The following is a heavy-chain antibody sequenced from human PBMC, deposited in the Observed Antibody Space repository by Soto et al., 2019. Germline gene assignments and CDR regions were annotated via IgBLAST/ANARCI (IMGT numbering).Heavy chain of an antibody. V-gene: IGHV4-59*08. CDR2: IFYTGIT. CDR3: ARRGFGLFYYGTSGSPDFYYYNMDV. J-gene: IGHJ6*03. D-gene: IGHD3-22*01. CDR1: GFTFSSYA. Sequence: GSLRLSCAASGFTFSSYAMSWVRQAPGKGLEWIGHIFYTGITKYNSSLRSRVTISLDTSKTQFSLTLKSVTAADTAVYYCARRGFGLFYYGTSGSPDFYYYNMDVWGQGTTVTVSS.